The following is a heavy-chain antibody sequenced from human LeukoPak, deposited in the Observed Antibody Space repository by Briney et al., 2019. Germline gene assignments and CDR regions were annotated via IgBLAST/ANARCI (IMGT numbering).Heavy chain of an antibody. D-gene: IGHD3-3*01. CDR1: GDSINSYY. CDR3: AREIRPIFGAAPSNAGFDS. V-gene: IGHV4-4*07. J-gene: IGHJ5*01. Sequence: SETLSLTCTVSGDSINSYYWNWIRQPAGKGLEWIGRIFTSGSTNYNPSLKSRVTMSVDLSGNQFSLNVTSVTVADTAVYFCAREIRPIFGAAPSNAGFDSWGQGALVTVSS. CDR2: IFTSGST.